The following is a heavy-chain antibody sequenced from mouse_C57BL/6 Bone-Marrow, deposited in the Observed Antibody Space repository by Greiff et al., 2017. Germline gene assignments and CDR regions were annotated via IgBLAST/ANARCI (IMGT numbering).Heavy chain of an antibody. CDR3: ARNFPCYYCGSSYDWYFDV. Sequence: VQLQQSGPGLVQPSQSLSITCTVSGFSLTSYGVHWVRQSPGKGLEWLGVIWSGGSTDYNAAFISRLSISKDNSKSQVFFKMNSLQADDTAIYYCARNFPCYYCGSSYDWYFDVWGTGTTVTVSS. CDR1: GFSLTSYG. D-gene: IGHD1-1*01. CDR2: IWSGGST. J-gene: IGHJ1*03. V-gene: IGHV2-2*01.